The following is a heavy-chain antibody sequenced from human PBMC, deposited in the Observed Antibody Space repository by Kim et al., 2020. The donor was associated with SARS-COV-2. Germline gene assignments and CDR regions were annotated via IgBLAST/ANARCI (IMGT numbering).Heavy chain of an antibody. V-gene: IGHV3-30*18. CDR1: GFTFSSYG. CDR3: AKDYDFYDRSGYPGDY. Sequence: GGSLRLSCVASGFTFSSYGIHWVPQAPGKGLEWVALMSFDGTNKYYAESVKGRFTISRDNSKNTLYLQLSSLRTEDTALYYCAKDYDFYDRSGYPGDYWGQGTLVTVSS. J-gene: IGHJ4*02. CDR2: MSFDGTNK. D-gene: IGHD3-22*01.